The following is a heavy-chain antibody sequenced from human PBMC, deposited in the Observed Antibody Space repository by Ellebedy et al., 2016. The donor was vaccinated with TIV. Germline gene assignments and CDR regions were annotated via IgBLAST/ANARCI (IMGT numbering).Heavy chain of an antibody. V-gene: IGHV3-30-3*01. CDR1: GFTLSSYA. Sequence: GESLKISCAASGFTLSSYAMHWVRQAPGKALEWVAVISYDGSNKYYADSVKGRFTISRDNSKNTLYLQMNSLRAEDTAVYYCARDMSWDYGGNSDAFDIWGQGTMVTVSS. D-gene: IGHD4-23*01. CDR2: ISYDGSNK. J-gene: IGHJ3*02. CDR3: ARDMSWDYGGNSDAFDI.